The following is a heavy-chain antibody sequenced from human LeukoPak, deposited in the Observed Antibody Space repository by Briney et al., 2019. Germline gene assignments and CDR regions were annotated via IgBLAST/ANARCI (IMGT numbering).Heavy chain of an antibody. J-gene: IGHJ5*02. D-gene: IGHD5-18*01. CDR1: GYTFTGYY. Sequence: ASVKVSCKASGYTFTGYYMHWVRQAPGQGLEWMGWINPNSGGTNYAQKLQGRVTMTTDTSTSTAYMELRSLRSDDTAVYYCARDRGIQLWLLLPNGGWFDPWGQGTLVTVSS. CDR2: INPNSGGT. CDR3: ARDRGIQLWLLLPNGGWFDP. V-gene: IGHV1-2*02.